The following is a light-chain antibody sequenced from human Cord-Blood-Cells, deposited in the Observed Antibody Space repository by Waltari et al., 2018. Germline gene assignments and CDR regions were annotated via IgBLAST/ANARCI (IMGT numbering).Light chain of an antibody. Sequence: QMTQSPSCLSAVVGDRVTITCRASQRINSYLMWYQQKPGKAPKLLIYAASSLQSWVPARFSGRRSGTDFSLTISSLQPENFATYYCLQSYRTPYTLDQGTKL. CDR3: LQSYRTPYT. V-gene: IGKV1-39*01. CDR2: AAS. CDR1: QRINSY. J-gene: IGKJ2*01.